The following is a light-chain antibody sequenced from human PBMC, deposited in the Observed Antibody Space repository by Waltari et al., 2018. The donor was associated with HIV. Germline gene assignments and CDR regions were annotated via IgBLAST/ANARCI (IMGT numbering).Light chain of an antibody. CDR1: SDDIGASNL. Sequence: QSALTQPASVSGPPGQSITISCTGTSDDIGASNLVSWYQHHPGKAPRLIIFDVDKRPSGISDRFSGSKSGYTASLTISGLRTEDEADYFCCSKSTIYFGVLFGGGTTLTVL. CDR3: CSKSTIYFGVL. J-gene: IGLJ2*01. V-gene: IGLV2-23*02. CDR2: DVD.